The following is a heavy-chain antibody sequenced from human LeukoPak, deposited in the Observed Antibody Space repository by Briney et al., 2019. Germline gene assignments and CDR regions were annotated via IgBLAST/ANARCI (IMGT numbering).Heavy chain of an antibody. CDR2: IKPDGGDK. D-gene: IGHD6-19*01. CDR3: ARDRSTVAGIDY. V-gene: IGHV3-7*01. Sequence: GGSLRLSCAASGFTFSTYWMAWVRQAPGKGLEWVATIKPDGGDKYYVDSVKGRFTISRDNARNSLFLQMNSLRAEDTAVYYCARDRSTVAGIDYWDQGTLVTVSS. J-gene: IGHJ4*02. CDR1: GFTFSTYW.